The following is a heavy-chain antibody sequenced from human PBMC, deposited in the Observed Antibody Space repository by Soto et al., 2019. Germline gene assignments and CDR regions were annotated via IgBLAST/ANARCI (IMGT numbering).Heavy chain of an antibody. CDR2: INSDGSRT. D-gene: IGHD4-4*01. CDR1: GFTFNTYA. J-gene: IGHJ4*02. CDR3: ARETYRGFYFDY. Sequence: PGGSLRLSCAASGFTFNTYAMTWVRQAPGKGLEWVSRINSDGSRTSYADSVTGRFTISRDNAKNTLYLQMNSLRVEDTALYYCARETYRGFYFDYWGQGTLVTVSS. V-gene: IGHV3-74*01.